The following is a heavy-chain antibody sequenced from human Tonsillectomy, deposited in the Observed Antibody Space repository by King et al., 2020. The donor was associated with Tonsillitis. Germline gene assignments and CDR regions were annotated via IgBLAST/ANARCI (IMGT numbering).Heavy chain of an antibody. J-gene: IGHJ3*02. Sequence: QLQESGPGLVKPSETLSLTCTVSGGSLSSFYWSWIRQPPGKELEWIVYIDYRGSTHYNPSLNSRDTISLDTSKNQFSLKLSSVTAADTAVYYCARIHNSVTNAFDIWGQGTMVTVSS. CDR3: ARIHNSVTNAFDI. V-gene: IGHV4-59*01. CDR1: GGSLSSFY. CDR2: IDYRGST. D-gene: IGHD4-17*01.